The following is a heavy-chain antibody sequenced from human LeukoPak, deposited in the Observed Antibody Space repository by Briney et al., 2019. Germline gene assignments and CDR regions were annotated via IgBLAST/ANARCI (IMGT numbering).Heavy chain of an antibody. CDR3: ARLWIAVASKLISFDY. CDR2: ISAYNGNT. Sequence: ASVKVSCKASGYTFTSNGTTWARQAPGQGLEWMGWISAYNGNTNYAQKLQGRVTMTTDTSTSTAYMELRSLRSDDTAVYYCARLWIAVASKLISFDYWGQGTLVTVSS. V-gene: IGHV1-18*01. CDR1: GYTFTSNG. J-gene: IGHJ4*02. D-gene: IGHD6-19*01.